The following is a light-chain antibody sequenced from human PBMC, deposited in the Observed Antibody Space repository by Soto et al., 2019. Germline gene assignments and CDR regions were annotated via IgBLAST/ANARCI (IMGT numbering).Light chain of an antibody. Sequence: EIVLTQSPGTLSLSPGERATLSCRASQSGSSSYLAWYQQKPGQAPRLLIYGASSRATGIPDRFSGSGSGTDFTLTISRLEPEDFAVYYCQQYGSSQTFGQGPKVEIK. CDR3: QQYGSSQT. J-gene: IGKJ1*01. V-gene: IGKV3-20*01. CDR1: QSGSSSY. CDR2: GAS.